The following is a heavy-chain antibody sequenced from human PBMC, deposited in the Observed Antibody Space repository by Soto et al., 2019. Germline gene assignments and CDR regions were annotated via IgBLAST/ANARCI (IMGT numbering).Heavy chain of an antibody. CDR1: GYTFTSYD. V-gene: IGHV1-8*01. Sequence: ASVKVSCKTSGYTFTSYDSNWVRQATGQGLEWMGWMNPNSGNTGYAQKFQGRVTMTRNTSISTAYMELSSLRSEDTAVYYCARRLGYCSGGSCYEYLDYWGQGTLVTVSS. D-gene: IGHD2-15*01. CDR3: ARRLGYCSGGSCYEYLDY. CDR2: MNPNSGNT. J-gene: IGHJ4*02.